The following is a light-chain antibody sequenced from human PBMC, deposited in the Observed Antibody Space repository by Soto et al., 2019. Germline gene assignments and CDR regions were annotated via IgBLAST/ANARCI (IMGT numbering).Light chain of an antibody. V-gene: IGKV3-20*01. CDR3: QQYGSSRFT. CDR1: QSISSSY. Sequence: EIVLTQSPGTLSLSPGERATLSRRASQSISSSYLAWYQQKPGQAPRLLVYGASSRATGIPDRFSGSGSGTDFTLTISSLEPEDFAVYYCQQYGSSRFTFGPGTKVDIK. J-gene: IGKJ3*01. CDR2: GAS.